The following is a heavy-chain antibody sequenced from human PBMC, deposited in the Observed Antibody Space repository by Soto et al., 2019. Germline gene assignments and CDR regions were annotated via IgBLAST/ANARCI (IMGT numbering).Heavy chain of an antibody. CDR3: ARGITLPTPLDY. Sequence: QVQLVQSGAEEKKPGASVKVSCKASGYTFTSYAMHWVRQAPGQRLEWMGWINAGNGNTKYSQRFQGRVTITRDTSESTAYMVLSSLRSEDTAVYYCARGITLPTPLDYCGQGTLVTVSS. D-gene: IGHD1-20*01. V-gene: IGHV1-3*05. CDR1: GYTFTSYA. CDR2: INAGNGNT. J-gene: IGHJ4*02.